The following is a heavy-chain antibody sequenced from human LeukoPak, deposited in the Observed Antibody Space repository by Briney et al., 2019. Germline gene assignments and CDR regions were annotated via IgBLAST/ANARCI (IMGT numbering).Heavy chain of an antibody. CDR3: ARDSNSNGVNY. CDR2: IYYSGST. Sequence: SETLSLTRTVSGGSISRFYWSWIRQPPGKGLEWIGYIYYSGSTNYNPSLKSRVTISVDTSKNQFSLKLSSVTAADTAVYYCARDSNSNGVNYWGQGTLVTVSS. V-gene: IGHV4-59*01. J-gene: IGHJ4*02. CDR1: GGSISRFY. D-gene: IGHD6-19*01.